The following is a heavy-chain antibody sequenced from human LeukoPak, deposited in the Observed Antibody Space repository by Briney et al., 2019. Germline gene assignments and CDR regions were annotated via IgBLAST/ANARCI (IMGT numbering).Heavy chain of an antibody. CDR3: ARASGYYYFSWFDP. V-gene: IGHV4-34*01. D-gene: IGHD3-22*01. CDR2: INHSGST. Sequence: SETLSLTCAVYGGSFSGYYWSWIRQPPGKGLEWIGEINHSGSTNYNPSLKSRVTISVGTSKNQFSLKLSSVTAADTAVYYCARASGYYYFSWFDPWGQGTLVTVSS. CDR1: GGSFSGYY. J-gene: IGHJ5*02.